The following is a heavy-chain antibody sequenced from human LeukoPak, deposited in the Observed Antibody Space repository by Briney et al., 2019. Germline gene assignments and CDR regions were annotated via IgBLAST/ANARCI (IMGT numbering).Heavy chain of an antibody. CDR3: ARGSSNYDSSGYYSDAFDI. V-gene: IGHV4-4*07. CDR2: IYTSGST. D-gene: IGHD3-22*01. Sequence: GSLRLSCAASGFTFSSYSMNWIRQPAGKGLEWIGRIYTSGSTNYNPSLKSRVTISVDTSKNQFSLKLSSVTAADTAVYYCARGSSNYDSSGYYSDAFDIWGQGTMVTVSS. J-gene: IGHJ3*02. CDR1: GFTFSSYS.